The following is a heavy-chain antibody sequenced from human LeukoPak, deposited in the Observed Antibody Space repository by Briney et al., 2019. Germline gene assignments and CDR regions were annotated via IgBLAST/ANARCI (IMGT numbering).Heavy chain of an antibody. J-gene: IGHJ4*02. CDR3: ARDPPFRSGWSQNLFDH. Sequence: GGSLRLSCAPSGFSFGDFAMHWVRQAPGKGLEWVALISYDGGNIYYADSVRGRFTISRDNSKNMLFLHMNSLRPEDTAVYYCARDPPFRSGWSQNLFDHWGQGTLVTVPS. D-gene: IGHD6-19*01. CDR2: ISYDGGNI. V-gene: IGHV3-30*04. CDR1: GFSFGDFA.